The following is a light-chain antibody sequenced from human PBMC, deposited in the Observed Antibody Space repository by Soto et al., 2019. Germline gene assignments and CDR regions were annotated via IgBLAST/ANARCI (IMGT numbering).Light chain of an antibody. CDR2: DVS. CDR1: SSDVGGYNY. CDR3: SLYTSSSTLV. J-gene: IGLJ2*01. V-gene: IGLV2-14*03. Sequence: QSALTQPASVSGSPGQSITISCTGTSSDVGGYNYVSWYQQQPGKSPKLMIYDVSNRPSGVSNRFSGSKSGNTASLTISGLQAEDEADYYCSLYTSSSTLVFGVGTQLTVL.